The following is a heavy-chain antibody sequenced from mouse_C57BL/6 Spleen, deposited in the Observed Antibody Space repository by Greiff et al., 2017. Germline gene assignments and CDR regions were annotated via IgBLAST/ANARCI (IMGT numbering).Heavy chain of an antibody. J-gene: IGHJ1*03. CDR3: ARPFGGSTGYFDV. CDR1: GYTFTSYW. V-gene: IGHV1-61*01. CDR2: IYPSDSET. Sequence: QVQLQQPGAELVRPGSSVKLSCKASGYTFTSYWMDWVKQRPGQGLEWIGNIYPSDSETHYNQKFKDKATLTVDKSSSTAYMQLSSLTSEDSAVYYCARPFGGSTGYFDVWGTGTTVTVSS. D-gene: IGHD1-1*02.